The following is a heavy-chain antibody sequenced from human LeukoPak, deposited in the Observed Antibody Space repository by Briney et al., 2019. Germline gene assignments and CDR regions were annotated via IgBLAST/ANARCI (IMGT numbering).Heavy chain of an antibody. Sequence: SETLSLTCTVSGGSISSYYWSWIRQPAGKGLEWIGSIYYSGSTYYNPSLKSRVTISVDTSKNQFSLKLSSVTAADTAVYYCARLMTGGYPINWFDPWGQGTLVTVSS. J-gene: IGHJ5*02. CDR2: IYYSGST. CDR1: GGSISSYY. D-gene: IGHD5-18*01. CDR3: ARLMTGGYPINWFDP. V-gene: IGHV4-59*05.